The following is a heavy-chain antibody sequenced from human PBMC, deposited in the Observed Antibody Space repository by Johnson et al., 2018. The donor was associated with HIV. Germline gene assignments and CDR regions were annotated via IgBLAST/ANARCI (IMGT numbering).Heavy chain of an antibody. CDR3: AKANYYVYAFDI. Sequence: VQLVESGGGLVQPGGSLRLSCAAPGFTFSNAWMSWVRQAPGKGLEWVGHIKSKTDGGTTDYAAPVKGRFTISRDDSKNTLYLHMNSLKSEDTAVYYCAKANYYVYAFDIWGPGTMVTVSS. V-gene: IGHV3-15*01. CDR1: GFTFSNAW. D-gene: IGHD3-22*01. CDR2: IKSKTDGGTT. J-gene: IGHJ3*02.